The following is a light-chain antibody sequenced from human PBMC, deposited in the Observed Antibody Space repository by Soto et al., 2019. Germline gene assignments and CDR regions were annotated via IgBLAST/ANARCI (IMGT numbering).Light chain of an antibody. V-gene: IGLV2-23*02. CDR1: SSDVGSYNF. Sequence: QSVLTQPASVSGSPGQSITISCIRTSSDVGSYNFVSWYQQHPGKVPKVMIYEVSKRPSGVSDRFSGSKSGNTASLTISGLQAEDEADYYCCADAGRSTYVFGTGTKLTVL. CDR3: CADAGRSTYV. CDR2: EVS. J-gene: IGLJ1*01.